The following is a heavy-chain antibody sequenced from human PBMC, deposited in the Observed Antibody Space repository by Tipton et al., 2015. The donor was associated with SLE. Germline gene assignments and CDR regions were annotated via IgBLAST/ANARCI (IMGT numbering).Heavy chain of an antibody. J-gene: IGHJ2*01. V-gene: IGHV4-59*05. CDR1: GGSISSYY. D-gene: IGHD3-22*01. CDR3: ARGGYYYDSSGRYFDL. Sequence: TLSLTCTVSGGSISSYYWSWIRQPAGKGLEWIGSIYYSGSTYYNPSLKSRVTISVDTSKNQFSLKLSSVTAADTAVYYCARGGYYYDSSGRYFDLWGRGTLVTVSS. CDR2: IYYSGST.